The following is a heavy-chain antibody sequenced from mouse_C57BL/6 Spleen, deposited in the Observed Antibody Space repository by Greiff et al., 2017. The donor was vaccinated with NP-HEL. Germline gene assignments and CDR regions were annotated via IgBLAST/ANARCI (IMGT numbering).Heavy chain of an antibody. V-gene: IGHV1-50*01. CDR3: AREDGTAQATGKYYAMDY. J-gene: IGHJ4*01. Sequence: QVQLQQPGAELVKPGASVKLSCKASGYTFTSYWMQWVKQRPGQGLEWIGEIDPSDSYTNYNQKFKGKATLTVDTSSSTAYMPLSSLTSEDSAVYYCAREDGTAQATGKYYAMDYWGQGTSVTVSS. D-gene: IGHD3-2*02. CDR2: IDPSDSYT. CDR1: GYTFTSYW.